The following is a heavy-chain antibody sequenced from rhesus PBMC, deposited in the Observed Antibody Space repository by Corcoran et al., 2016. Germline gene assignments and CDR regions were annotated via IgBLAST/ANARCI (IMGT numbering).Heavy chain of an antibody. D-gene: IGHD2-39*01. J-gene: IGHJ5-1*01. CDR3: VSGRLSRFDV. CDR1: GFTFNNYD. V-gene: IGHV3-136*01. Sequence: EVQLVESGGGLVQPGGSLRLSCAASGFTFNNYDMSWVRQAPGKGLEWVSYITYTGETIYYADSVGGRFTISRDNARNSLSLQMSSLRAEDTAVYYGVSGRLSRFDVWGPGVLVTVSS. CDR2: ITYTGETI.